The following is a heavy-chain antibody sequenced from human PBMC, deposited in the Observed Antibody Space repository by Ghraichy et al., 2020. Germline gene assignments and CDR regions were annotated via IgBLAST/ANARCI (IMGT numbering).Heavy chain of an antibody. CDR3: ARTYGSGDFDY. D-gene: IGHD3-10*01. Sequence: SETLSLTCTVSGGSISSSSYYWGWIRQPPGKGLEWIGSIYYSGSTYYNPSLKSRVTISVDTSKNQFSLKLSSVTAADTAVYYCARTYGSGDFDYWGQEPWSPSPQ. J-gene: IGHJ4*01. CDR2: IYYSGST. CDR1: GGSISSSSYY. V-gene: IGHV4-39*01.